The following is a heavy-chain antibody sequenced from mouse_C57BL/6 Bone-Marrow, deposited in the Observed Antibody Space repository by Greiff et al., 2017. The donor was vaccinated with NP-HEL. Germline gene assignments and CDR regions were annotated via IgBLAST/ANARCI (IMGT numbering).Heavy chain of an antibody. D-gene: IGHD2-4*01. J-gene: IGHJ2*01. CDR1: GYSITSGYY. CDR2: ISYDGSN. CDR3: AREHYDYDDYFDY. Sequence: VQLKESGPGLVKPSQSLSLTCSVTGYSITSGYYWNWIRQFPGNKLEWMGYISYDGSNNYNPSLKNRISITRDTSKNQFFLKLNSVTTEDTATYYCAREHYDYDDYFDYWGQGTTLTVPS. V-gene: IGHV3-6*01.